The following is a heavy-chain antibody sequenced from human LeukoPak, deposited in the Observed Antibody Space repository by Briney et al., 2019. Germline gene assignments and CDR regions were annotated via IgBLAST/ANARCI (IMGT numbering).Heavy chain of an antibody. Sequence: ASVKVSCKASGYTFTSYGISWVRQAPGQGLEWMGRISAYNGNTNYAQKLQGRVTMTTDTSTSTAYMELRSLRSDDTAVYYCARESNDFWSGYGSYYYYMDVWGKGTTVTVSS. V-gene: IGHV1-18*01. CDR1: GYTFTSYG. D-gene: IGHD3-3*01. J-gene: IGHJ6*03. CDR3: ARESNDFWSGYGSYYYYMDV. CDR2: ISAYNGNT.